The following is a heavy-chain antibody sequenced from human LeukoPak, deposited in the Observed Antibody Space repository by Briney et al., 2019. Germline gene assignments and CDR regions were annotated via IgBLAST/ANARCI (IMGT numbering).Heavy chain of an antibody. CDR3: ARGLPSSSWTYFDY. CDR1: GDSISSSTHF. V-gene: IGHV4-39*07. D-gene: IGHD6-13*01. Sequence: SSETLSLTCTVSGDSISSSTHFWGWIRQPPGKRLEWIGSIYYSGTTYYNPSLKRRVTISVDTSKNQFSLKLSSVTAADTAVYYCARGLPSSSWTYFDYWGQGTLVTVSS. CDR2: IYYSGTT. J-gene: IGHJ4*02.